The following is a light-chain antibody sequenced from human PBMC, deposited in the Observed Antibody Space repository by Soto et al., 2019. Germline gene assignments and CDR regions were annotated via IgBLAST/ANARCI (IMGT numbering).Light chain of an antibody. CDR2: GAS. CDR1: QSVGSDY. J-gene: IGKJ1*01. CDR3: QQYGSLSWK. Sequence: EIVLAQSPVTLSLSPGEIATLSCRASQSVGSDYLAWYQQKPGQAPRILIFGASGRATGIPDRFSGSGSGTAFTLTISRLEPEDFAVYYCQQYGSLSWKFGQGTKVDIK. V-gene: IGKV3-20*01.